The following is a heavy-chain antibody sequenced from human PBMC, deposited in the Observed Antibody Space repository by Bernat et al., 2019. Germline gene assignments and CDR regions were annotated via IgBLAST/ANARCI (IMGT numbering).Heavy chain of an antibody. D-gene: IGHD2-21*02. V-gene: IGHV4-34*01. CDR1: GGSFSGYY. CDR2: INHSGST. CDR3: AGGKGVVTAI. J-gene: IGHJ4*02. Sequence: QVQLQQWGAGLLKPSETLSLTCAVYGGSFSGYYWTWIRQPPGKGLEWIGEINHSGSTNYNPSLKSRVTISVDTSKNQFSLKLSDVTGADTAVYYCAGGKGVVTAIWGQGTLVTVSS.